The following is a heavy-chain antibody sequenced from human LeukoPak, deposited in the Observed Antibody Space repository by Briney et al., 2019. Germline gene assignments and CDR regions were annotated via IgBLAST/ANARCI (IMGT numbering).Heavy chain of an antibody. V-gene: IGHV3-23*01. CDR3: AKDSNPLGLNIAARQRLNATPWPYYMDV. J-gene: IGHJ6*03. CDR2: ISGSGGST. D-gene: IGHD6-6*01. CDR1: GFTFSSYA. Sequence: GGSLRLSCAASGFTFSSYAMSWDRQAPGKGLEWVSAISGSGGSTYYADSVKGRFTISRDNSKNTLYLQMNSLRAEDTAVYYCAKDSNPLGLNIAARQRLNATPWPYYMDVWGKGTTVTVSS.